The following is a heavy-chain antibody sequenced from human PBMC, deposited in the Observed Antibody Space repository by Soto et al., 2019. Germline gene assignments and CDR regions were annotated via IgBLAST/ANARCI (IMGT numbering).Heavy chain of an antibody. CDR1: GFTFSTYD. CDR3: TKPPITIFGVAQYYFDY. D-gene: IGHD3-3*01. J-gene: IGHJ4*02. Sequence: GGSLRLSCAASGFTFSTYDMSWVRQAPGKGLEWVSTIGDSSDNTFYADSVKGRFTISRDNSKNTLYLQMNSLRAEDTAVYYCTKPPITIFGVAQYYFDYWGQGTLVTVSS. V-gene: IGHV3-23*01. CDR2: IGDSSDNT.